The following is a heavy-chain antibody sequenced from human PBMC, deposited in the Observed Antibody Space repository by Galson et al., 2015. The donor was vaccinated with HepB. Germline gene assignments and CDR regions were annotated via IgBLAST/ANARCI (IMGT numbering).Heavy chain of an antibody. CDR1: GYTLTELS. CDR2: FDPEDGET. Sequence: SVKVSCKVSGYTLTELSMHWVRQAPGRGLEWMGDFDPEDGETIYAQKFQGRVTMTEDTSTDTAYMELSSLGSEDTAVYYCATSRGLFDSSGYYYGMDVWGQGTTVTVSS. D-gene: IGHD3-22*01. CDR3: ATSRGLFDSSGYYYGMDV. J-gene: IGHJ6*02. V-gene: IGHV1-24*01.